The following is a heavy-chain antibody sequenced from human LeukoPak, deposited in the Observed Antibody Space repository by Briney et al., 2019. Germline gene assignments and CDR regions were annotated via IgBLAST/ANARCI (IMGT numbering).Heavy chain of an antibody. J-gene: IGHJ3*02. V-gene: IGHV4-4*07. CDR3: AKSNGYGLIDI. CDR2: IYSSGST. Sequence: SETLSLTCTVSAESINSFYWSWIRQPAGKGLEWIGRIYSSGSTNYSPSLKSRVTMSVDTSKNQFSLKLSSVTVADTAVYYCAKSNGYGLIDIWGQGTMVTVSS. CDR1: AESINSFY. D-gene: IGHD3-22*01.